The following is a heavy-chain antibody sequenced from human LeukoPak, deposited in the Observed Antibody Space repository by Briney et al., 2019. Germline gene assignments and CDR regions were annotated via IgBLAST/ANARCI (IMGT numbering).Heavy chain of an antibody. Sequence: PSETLSLTCTVSGGSISSSSYYWGWIRQPPGKGLEWIGSIYYSGSTYYNPSLKSRVTISVDTSKNQFSLKLSSVTAADTAVYYCARSSWLIFDYWGQGTLVTVSS. CDR1: GGSISSSSYY. D-gene: IGHD5-24*01. V-gene: IGHV4-39*07. CDR3: ARSSWLIFDY. J-gene: IGHJ4*02. CDR2: IYYSGST.